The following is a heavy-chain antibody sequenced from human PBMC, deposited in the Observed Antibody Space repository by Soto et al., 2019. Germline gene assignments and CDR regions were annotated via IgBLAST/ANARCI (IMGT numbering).Heavy chain of an antibody. J-gene: IGHJ6*02. CDR2: INHSGST. V-gene: IGHV4-34*01. CDR3: ARRVVATSYGMDG. CDR1: GGSSSGYY. Sequence: PSETLSLTCAVYGGSSSGYYWSWIRQPPGKGLEWIGEINHSGSTNYNPSLKSRVTISVDTSKNQFSLKLSSVTAADTAVYYCARRVVATSYGMDGWGQGTTVTVSS. D-gene: IGHD5-12*01.